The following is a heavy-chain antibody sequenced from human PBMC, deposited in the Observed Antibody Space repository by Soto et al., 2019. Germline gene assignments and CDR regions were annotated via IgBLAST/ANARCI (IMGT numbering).Heavy chain of an antibody. Sequence: GASVKVSCKASGYTFTSYGISCVRQAPGQGLEWMGWISAYNGNTNYAQKLQGRVTMTTDTSTSTAYMELRSLRSGDTAVYYCARSEFGDYGDNHFDYWGQGTLVTVSS. CDR3: ARSEFGDYGDNHFDY. J-gene: IGHJ4*02. V-gene: IGHV1-18*01. CDR1: GYTFTSYG. D-gene: IGHD4-17*01. CDR2: ISAYNGNT.